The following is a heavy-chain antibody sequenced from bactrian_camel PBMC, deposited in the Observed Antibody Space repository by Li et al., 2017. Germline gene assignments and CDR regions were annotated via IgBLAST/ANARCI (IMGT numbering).Heavy chain of an antibody. J-gene: IGHJ4*01. Sequence: VQLVESGGGSVQPGGSLRLSCKASVGSFYCMAWYRQMPGKEREAVAAIDDVGSTSYANSVKGRFTISRDNAKKTLDLQMNSLEPEDTAMYYCAADPSFSCSRYCYGHQCVIGYSLKGQGTQVTVS. CDR1: VGSFYC. D-gene: IGHD1*01. V-gene: IGHV3S53*01. CDR2: IDDVGST.